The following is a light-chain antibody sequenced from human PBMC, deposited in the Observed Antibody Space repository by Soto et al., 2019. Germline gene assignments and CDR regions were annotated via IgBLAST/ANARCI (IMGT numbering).Light chain of an antibody. J-gene: IGLJ2*01. V-gene: IGLV8-61*01. CDR1: SGSVSASLY. CDR2: NTN. CDR3: VLYVGSTII. Sequence: QAVVTQEPSFSVSPGGTDTLTCGLTSGSVSASLYPSWYQQTPGQTPRTLIYNTNTRSSGVPDRFSGSILGNKAALTITGAQADDESDYYCVLYVGSTIIFGGGTKLTVL.